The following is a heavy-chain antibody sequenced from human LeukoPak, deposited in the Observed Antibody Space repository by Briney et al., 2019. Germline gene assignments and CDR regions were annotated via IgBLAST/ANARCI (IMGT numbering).Heavy chain of an antibody. CDR2: ISGSGGST. CDR3: AILTRRDGNNPFDY. Sequence: GGSLRLSCAASGFTVSSNYMSWVRQAPGKGLEWVSGISGSGGSTYYADSVKDRLTISRDNSKNTLSLQVNSLRAEDTAVYYCAILTRRDGNNPFDYWGQGTLVTVSS. J-gene: IGHJ4*02. D-gene: IGHD5-24*01. V-gene: IGHV3-23*01. CDR1: GFTVSSNY.